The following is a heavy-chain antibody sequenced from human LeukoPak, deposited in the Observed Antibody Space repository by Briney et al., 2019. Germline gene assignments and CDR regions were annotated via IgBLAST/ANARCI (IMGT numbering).Heavy chain of an antibody. Sequence: PSETLSLTCTVSGGSISSYYWTWIRQPPGKGLEWIGYIYNSGSTNYNPSLKSRVTISVDTSKNQFSLKLSSVTAADTAVYYCARMYYYGSSGYPHAFDIWGQGTMVTVSS. V-gene: IGHV4-59*01. J-gene: IGHJ3*02. CDR1: GGSISSYY. CDR3: ARMYYYGSSGYPHAFDI. CDR2: IYNSGST. D-gene: IGHD3-22*01.